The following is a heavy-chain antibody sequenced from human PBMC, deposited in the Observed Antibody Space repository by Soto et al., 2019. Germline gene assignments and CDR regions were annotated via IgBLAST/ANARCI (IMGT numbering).Heavy chain of an antibody. CDR1: GFTFSNAW. Sequence: PGGSLRLSCAASGFTFSNAWMSWVRQAPGKGLEWVGRIKSKTDGGTTDYAAPVKGRFTISRDDSKNTLYLQMNSLKTEDTAVYYCTTDSPSQGGVWLGDYYYYYGMDVWGQGTTVTVSS. CDR3: TTDSPSQGGVWLGDYYYYYGMDV. J-gene: IGHJ6*02. CDR2: IKSKTDGGTT. V-gene: IGHV3-15*01. D-gene: IGHD3-10*01.